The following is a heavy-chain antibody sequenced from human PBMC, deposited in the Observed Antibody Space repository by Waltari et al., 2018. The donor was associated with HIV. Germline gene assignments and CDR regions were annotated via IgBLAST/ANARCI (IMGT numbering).Heavy chain of an antibody. D-gene: IGHD3-10*02. V-gene: IGHV4-61*02. J-gene: IGHJ3*02. CDR1: GDSISSGSYY. CDR2: IYTSGTT. CDR3: ARGTHVLDAFDI. Sequence: QVQLQESGPGLVKPSQTLSLTCTVSGDSISSGSYYWSWIRQPAGKGLEWIGRIYTSGTTNYNPSRKTRVTISVDTSKNQFSLKLSSVTAADTAVYFCARGTHVLDAFDIWGQGTMVTVSS.